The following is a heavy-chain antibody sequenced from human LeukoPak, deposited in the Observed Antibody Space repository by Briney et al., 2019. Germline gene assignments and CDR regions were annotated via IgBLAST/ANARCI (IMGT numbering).Heavy chain of an antibody. J-gene: IGHJ4*02. D-gene: IGHD1-26*01. Sequence: PSETLSLTCTVSGGSVSRGGYYWNWIRQHPGKGLEWIGFTSYSEGTYYNPSLMSRITISVDRSQNQFSLKMRDVTAADTAVYFCATADWESFYFDSWGQGALVSVSS. CDR2: TSYSEGT. CDR3: ATADWESFYFDS. V-gene: IGHV4-31*03. CDR1: GGSVSRGGYY.